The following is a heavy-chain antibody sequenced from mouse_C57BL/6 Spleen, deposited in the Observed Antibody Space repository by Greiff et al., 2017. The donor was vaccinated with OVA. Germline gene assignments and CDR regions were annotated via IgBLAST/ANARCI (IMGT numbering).Heavy chain of an antibody. V-gene: IGHV1-59*01. D-gene: IGHD3-2*02. CDR3: ARCGAQDD. Sequence: QVQLQQPGAELVRPGTSVKLSCKASGYTFTSYWMHWVKQRPGQGLEWIGVIDPSDSYTNYNQKFKGKATLTVDTSSSTASMQLSSLTSEDSAVYYSARCGAQDDWGQGTTLTVSS. CDR1: GYTFTSYW. J-gene: IGHJ2*01. CDR2: IDPSDSYT.